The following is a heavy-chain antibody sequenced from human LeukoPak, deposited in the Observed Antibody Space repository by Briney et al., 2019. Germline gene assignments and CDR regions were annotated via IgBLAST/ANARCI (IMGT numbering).Heavy chain of an antibody. D-gene: IGHD6-19*01. J-gene: IGHJ4*02. V-gene: IGHV3-23*01. Sequence: GGSLRLSCAASGFTFSSYAMSWVRQAPGKGLEWVTAISGSGGSTYYADSVKGRFTISRDNSKNTLYLQMNSLRAEDTAVYYCAKDSSRISGWYDYFDYWGQGTLVTVSS. CDR2: ISGSGGST. CDR1: GFTFSSYA. CDR3: AKDSSRISGWYDYFDY.